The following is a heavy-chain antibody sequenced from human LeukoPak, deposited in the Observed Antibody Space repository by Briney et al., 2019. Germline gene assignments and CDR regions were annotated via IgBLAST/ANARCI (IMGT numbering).Heavy chain of an antibody. D-gene: IGHD3-16*01. CDR2: VDPEDGET. CDR1: GYTFTDYY. Sequence: ASVKISCKVSGYTFTDYYMHWVQQAPGKGLVWMGLVDPEDGETIYAQKFQGRVTITAETSTDTAYMEMSRLRSEDTAVYYCATARIMITFGGAAPRQDNDYWGQGTLVTVSS. J-gene: IGHJ4*02. CDR3: ATARIMITFGGAAPRQDNDY. V-gene: IGHV1-69-2*01.